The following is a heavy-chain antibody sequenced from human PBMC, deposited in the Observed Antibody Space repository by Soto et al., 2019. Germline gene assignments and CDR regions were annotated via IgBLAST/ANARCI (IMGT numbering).Heavy chain of an antibody. CDR1: GGSISSSSYY. CDR2: IYYSGST. D-gene: IGHD2-15*01. CDR3: ARHPSYCSGGSCYPGNWLDP. J-gene: IGHJ5*02. Sequence: SETLSLTCAVSGGSISSSSYYWGWIRQPPGKGLEWIGSIYYSGSTYYNPSLKSRVTISVDTSKNQFSLKLSSVTAADTAVYYCARHPSYCSGGSCYPGNWLDPWGQGTMVTVYS. V-gene: IGHV4-39*01.